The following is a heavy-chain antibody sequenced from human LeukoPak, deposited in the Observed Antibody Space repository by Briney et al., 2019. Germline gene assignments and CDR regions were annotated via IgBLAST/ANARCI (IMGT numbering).Heavy chain of an antibody. CDR1: GYTFTVHY. D-gene: IGHD3-16*01. CDR3: ARTLYIASAPGGFDY. Sequence: ASVKVSCKASGYTFTVHYIHWVRQAPGQGLEWMGWINPKNAATNYAQKFQGRVTMTRDTSTGTVYMEVNALRSDDTAVYYSARTLYIASAPGGFDYWGQGTLVTVSS. J-gene: IGHJ4*02. CDR2: INPKNAAT. V-gene: IGHV1-2*02.